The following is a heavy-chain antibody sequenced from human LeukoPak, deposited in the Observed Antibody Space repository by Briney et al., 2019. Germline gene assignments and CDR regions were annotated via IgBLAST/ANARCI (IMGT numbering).Heavy chain of an antibody. CDR1: GYTLTELS. V-gene: IGHV1-24*01. Sequence: ASVNVACMVDGYTLTELSMHWVRQAAGKGLEWMGGFYPEDGETIYAQKIQGRRTMPEDTSTDTAYIEQSSLRSEDTAVYYCARLITTYYDFWSRYYRFGIDYWGQGTLVTVSS. D-gene: IGHD3-3*01. CDR3: ARLITTYYDFWSRYYRFGIDY. CDR2: FYPEDGET. J-gene: IGHJ4*02.